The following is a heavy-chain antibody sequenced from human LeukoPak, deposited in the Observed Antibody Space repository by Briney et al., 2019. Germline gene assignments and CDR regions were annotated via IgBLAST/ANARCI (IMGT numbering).Heavy chain of an antibody. CDR1: GGSISSYY. CDR3: ARVGVSKWLVFNWFDP. CDR2: IYYSGST. D-gene: IGHD6-19*01. Sequence: SETLSLTCTVSGGSISSYYWSWIRQPPGKGLEWIGYIYYSGSTNYNPSLKSRVTISVDTSKNQFSLKLSSVTAADTAVYYCARVGVSKWLVFNWFDPWGQGTLSPSPQ. J-gene: IGHJ5*02. V-gene: IGHV4-59*01.